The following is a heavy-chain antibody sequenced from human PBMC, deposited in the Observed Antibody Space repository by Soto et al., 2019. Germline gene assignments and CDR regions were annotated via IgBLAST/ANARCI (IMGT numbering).Heavy chain of an antibody. CDR1: GFTFSSYS. Sequence: EVQLVESGGGLVKPGGSLRLSCAASGFTFSSYSMNWVRQAPGKGLEWVSSISSSSSYIYYADSVKGRFTISRDNAKNSLYLHMNSLRAEETDVYYCARDLTTDNYDRYGMDVWGQGTTVTVSS. D-gene: IGHD4-4*01. J-gene: IGHJ6*02. V-gene: IGHV3-21*01. CDR3: ARDLTTDNYDRYGMDV. CDR2: ISSSSSYI.